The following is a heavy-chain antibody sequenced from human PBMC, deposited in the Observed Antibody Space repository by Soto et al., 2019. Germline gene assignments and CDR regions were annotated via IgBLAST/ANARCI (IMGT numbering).Heavy chain of an antibody. CDR3: ARTDYYDSSAYYDY. D-gene: IGHD3-22*01. CDR1: GGSISSSNW. V-gene: IGHV4-4*02. J-gene: IGHJ4*02. Sequence: SETLSLTCAVSGGSISSSNWWSWVRQPPGKGLEWIGEIFHTGITNYNPSLKSRVTISVDKSKNLFSLNLSSVTAADTAAYYCARTDYYDSSAYYDYWGRGTLVT. CDR2: IFHTGIT.